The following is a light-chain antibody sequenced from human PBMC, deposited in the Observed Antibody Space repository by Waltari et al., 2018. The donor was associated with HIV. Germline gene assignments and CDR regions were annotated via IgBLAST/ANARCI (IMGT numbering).Light chain of an antibody. CDR2: DAS. Sequence: AIQLTQSPSSLPASVGDRVTITCRASQAIGTSLAWYQQRPGKAPNLLIYDASTVEGGVPFRFSGIGSGVDFTLTISSLQPEDSATYYCQHYDSYPYTFGQGTNLEIK. CDR1: QAIGTS. V-gene: IGKV1-13*02. J-gene: IGKJ2*01. CDR3: QHYDSYPYT.